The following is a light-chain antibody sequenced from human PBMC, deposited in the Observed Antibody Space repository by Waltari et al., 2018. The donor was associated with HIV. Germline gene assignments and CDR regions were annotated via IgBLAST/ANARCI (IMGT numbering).Light chain of an antibody. CDR1: SSDVGNYNS. CDR2: DVS. Sequence: QSALTQPRSVSGSPGQSVTISCTGTSSDVGNYNSVSWYQQHPGKAPKLMIYDVSKRPSGVPDRFSGSKSGNTASLTISGLQAEDEADYYCCSYAGSYVFGIGTEVTVL. V-gene: IGLV2-11*01. CDR3: CSYAGSYV. J-gene: IGLJ1*01.